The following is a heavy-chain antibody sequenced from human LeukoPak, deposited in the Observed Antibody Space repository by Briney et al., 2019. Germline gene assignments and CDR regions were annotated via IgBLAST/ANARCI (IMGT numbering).Heavy chain of an antibody. Sequence: SVKVSCKASGGTFSSYAISWVRQAPGQGLGWMGGIIPIFGTANYAQKFQGRVTITTDESTSTAYMELSSLRSEDTAVYYCARCPTYCSSTSCPLVYYYYYYMDVWGKGTTVTVSS. D-gene: IGHD2-2*01. CDR1: GGTFSSYA. J-gene: IGHJ6*03. CDR3: ARCPTYCSSTSCPLVYYYYYYMDV. V-gene: IGHV1-69*05. CDR2: IIPIFGTA.